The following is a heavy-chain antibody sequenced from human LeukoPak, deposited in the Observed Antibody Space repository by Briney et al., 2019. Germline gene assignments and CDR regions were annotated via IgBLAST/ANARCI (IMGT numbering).Heavy chain of an antibody. CDR3: ARGLDGGSY. V-gene: IGHV3-21*01. Sequence: GGSLRLSCAASGFAFNTYSMNWVRQAPGKGLEWVSSISSSSSYIYYADSVKGRFTISRDNAKNSLYLQMNSLRAEDTAVYYCARGLDGGSYWGQGTLVTVSS. D-gene: IGHD1-26*01. CDR2: ISSSSSYI. J-gene: IGHJ4*02. CDR1: GFAFNTYS.